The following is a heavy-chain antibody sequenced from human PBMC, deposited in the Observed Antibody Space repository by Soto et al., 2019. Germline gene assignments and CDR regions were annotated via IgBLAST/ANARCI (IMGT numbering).Heavy chain of an antibody. D-gene: IGHD6-13*01. J-gene: IGHJ4*01. CDR3: ATWRGSSWYDY. CDR1: RYSFTTNW. CDR2: VHFVGSRS. Sequence: PGEPLKISCQGPRYSFTTNWIAWVRRLPGKGPEGMGSVHFVGSRSRYGSSFEGQVTISADKSISTAYLQWSSLKASDSAIYYCATWRGSSWYDYWGQGNQVTASS. V-gene: IGHV5-51*01.